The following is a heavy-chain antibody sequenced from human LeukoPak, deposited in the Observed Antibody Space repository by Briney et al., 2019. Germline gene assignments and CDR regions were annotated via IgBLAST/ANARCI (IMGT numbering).Heavy chain of an antibody. D-gene: IGHD4-17*01. J-gene: IGHJ4*02. Sequence: PSETLSLTCTVSGGSISSYYWSWIRQPPGKGLEWIGYIYYSGSTNYNPSLKSRVTISVDTSKNQCSLKLSSVTAADTAVYYCARARAYGDYGYWGQGTLVTVSS. CDR3: ARARAYGDYGY. V-gene: IGHV4-59*01. CDR1: GGSISSYY. CDR2: IYYSGST.